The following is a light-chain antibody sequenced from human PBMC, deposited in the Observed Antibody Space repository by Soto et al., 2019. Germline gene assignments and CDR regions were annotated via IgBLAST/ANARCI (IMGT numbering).Light chain of an antibody. Sequence: QSVLTQPPSVSGAPGQRVTISCTGNNSNLGAGYDVHWYQQLPGAAPKLVVFGNRNRPSGVPERFSGSKSGTSASLAITGLQAEDEADYYCAAWDDSLNGHWVFGGGTKLTVL. V-gene: IGLV1-40*01. CDR2: GNR. CDR1: NSNLGAGYD. CDR3: AAWDDSLNGHWV. J-gene: IGLJ3*02.